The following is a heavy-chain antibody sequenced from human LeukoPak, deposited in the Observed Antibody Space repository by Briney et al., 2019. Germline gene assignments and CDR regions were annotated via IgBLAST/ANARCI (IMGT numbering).Heavy chain of an antibody. V-gene: IGHV4-4*07. CDR2: IYSGGNT. Sequence: PSETLSLTCTVSGGSISSYYWSWIRQPAGKGLEWIGRIYSGGNTNYNPSLKSRVTMSVDTSKKQFSLKFSSVAAADTAVYYCARGSVITFGGVTQTGGNWFDPWGQGTLVTVSS. D-gene: IGHD3-16*01. CDR3: ARGSVITFGGVTQTGGNWFDP. CDR1: GGSISSYY. J-gene: IGHJ5*02.